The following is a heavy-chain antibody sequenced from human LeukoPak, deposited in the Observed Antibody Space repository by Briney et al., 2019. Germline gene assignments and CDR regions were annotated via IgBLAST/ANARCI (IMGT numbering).Heavy chain of an antibody. CDR1: GGSISSYF. CDR3: ARVLYSSGWFDP. V-gene: IGHV4-59*01. CDR2: IYYSGST. J-gene: IGHJ5*02. Sequence: SETLSLTRTVSGGSISSYFWSWIRQPPGKGLEWIGYIYYSGSTNYNPSLKSRVTISVDSKNQFSLKLSSVTAADTAVYYCARVLYSSGWFDPWGQGTLVTVSS. D-gene: IGHD6-19*01.